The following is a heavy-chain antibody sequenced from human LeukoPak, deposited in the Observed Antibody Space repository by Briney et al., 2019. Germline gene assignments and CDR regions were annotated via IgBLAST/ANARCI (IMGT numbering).Heavy chain of an antibody. Sequence: GGSLRLSCAASGFTVSSNYMSWVRQAPGKGLEWVSVIYSGGSTYYADSVKGRFTISRDNSKNTLYLQMNSLRAEDTAVYYCARDLMVRGVIYGMDVWGQGTTVTVSS. CDR3: ARDLMVRGVIYGMDV. V-gene: IGHV3-66*01. CDR1: GFTVSSNY. CDR2: IYSGGST. J-gene: IGHJ6*02. D-gene: IGHD3-10*01.